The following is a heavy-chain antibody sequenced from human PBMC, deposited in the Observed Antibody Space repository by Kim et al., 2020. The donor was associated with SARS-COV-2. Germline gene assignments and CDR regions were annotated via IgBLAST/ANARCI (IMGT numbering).Heavy chain of an antibody. J-gene: IGHJ4*02. Sequence: DGGTVDYAAPVRGRFTISRDDSKNTLYLQMNGLKVDDTAVYYCAIGRLTSWGQGTLVTVSS. CDR3: AIGRLTS. CDR2: DGGTV. V-gene: IGHV3-15*01.